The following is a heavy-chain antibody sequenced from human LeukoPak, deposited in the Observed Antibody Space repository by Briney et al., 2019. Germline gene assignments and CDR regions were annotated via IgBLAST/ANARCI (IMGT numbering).Heavy chain of an antibody. D-gene: IGHD3-3*01. CDR3: ARHYYDFWSGYLYYFDY. V-gene: IGHV4-39*01. CDR1: GGSISSSSYY. CDR2: IYYSGST. Sequence: SETLSLTCTVSGGSISSSSYYWGWIRQPPGKGLEWIGSIYYSGSTYYNPSLKSRVTISVDTSKNHFSLKLSSVTAADTAVYYCARHYYDFWSGYLYYFDYWGQGTLVTVSS. J-gene: IGHJ4*02.